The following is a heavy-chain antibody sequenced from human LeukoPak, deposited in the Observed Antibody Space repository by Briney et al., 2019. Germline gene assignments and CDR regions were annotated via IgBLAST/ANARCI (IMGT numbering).Heavy chain of an antibody. Sequence: LSGGSLRLSCAASGFTFDDYAMHWVRQAPGKGLEWVSGISWNSGSIGYADSVKGRFTISRDNAKNSLYLQMNSLRAEDTALYYCAKDLAVAGDSWGQGTLVTVSS. CDR3: AKDLAVAGDS. D-gene: IGHD6-19*01. V-gene: IGHV3-9*01. CDR1: GFTFDDYA. CDR2: ISWNSGSI. J-gene: IGHJ1*01.